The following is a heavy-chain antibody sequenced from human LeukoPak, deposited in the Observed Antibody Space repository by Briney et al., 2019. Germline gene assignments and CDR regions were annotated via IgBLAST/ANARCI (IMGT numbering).Heavy chain of an antibody. J-gene: IGHJ4*02. CDR3: ASEGYSSGWPLDY. CDR1: GFTFSSYG. Sequence: GGSLRLSCAASGFTFSSYGMHWVRQAPGKGLEWVAVIWYDGSNKYYADSVKGRFTISRNNSKNTLYLQMNSLRAEDTAVYYCASEGYSSGWPLDYWGQGTLSPSPQ. D-gene: IGHD6-19*01. V-gene: IGHV3-33*01. CDR2: IWYDGSNK.